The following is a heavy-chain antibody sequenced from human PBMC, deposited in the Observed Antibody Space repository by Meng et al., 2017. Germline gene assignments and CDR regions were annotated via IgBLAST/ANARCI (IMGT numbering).Heavy chain of an antibody. CDR2: ITPFNGNT. CDR3: ARDDAMTTVTTIGY. J-gene: IGHJ4*02. D-gene: IGHD4-11*01. Sequence: QMQLVESGDEVKKTGSSGKVSCKASGYTFTYRYLHWVRQAPGQALEWMGWITPFNGNTNYAQKFQDRVTITRDRSMSTAYMELSSLRSEDTAMYYCARDDAMTTVTTIGYWGQGTLVTVSS. V-gene: IGHV1-45*02. CDR1: GYTFTYRY.